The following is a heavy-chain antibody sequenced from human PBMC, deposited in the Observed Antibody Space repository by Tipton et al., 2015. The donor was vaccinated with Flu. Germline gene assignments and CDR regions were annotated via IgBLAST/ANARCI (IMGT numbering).Heavy chain of an antibody. CDR3: ARLISSFIAAASYFDY. Sequence: QSGPEVKKPGESLKISCKGSGYSFTSYWIGWVRQMPGKGLEWMGIIYPGDSDTRYSPSFQGQVTISADKSISTAYLQWSSLKASDTAMYYCARLISSFIAAASYFDYWGQGTLVTVSS. V-gene: IGHV5-51*03. CDR2: IYPGDSDT. D-gene: IGHD6-13*01. CDR1: GYSFTSYW. J-gene: IGHJ4*02.